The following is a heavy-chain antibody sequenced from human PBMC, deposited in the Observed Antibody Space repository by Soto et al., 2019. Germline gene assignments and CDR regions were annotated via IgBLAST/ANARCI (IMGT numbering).Heavy chain of an antibody. D-gene: IGHD5-18*01. CDR1: GFTFSSYA. CDR2: ISYDGSNK. V-gene: IGHV3-30-3*01. CDR3: ARESHGYSYAQGFDY. Sequence: GGSLRLSCAASGFTFSSYAMHWVRQAPGKGLEWVAVISYDGSNKYYADSVKGRFTISRDNSKNTLYLQMNSLRAEDTAVYYCARESHGYSYAQGFDYWGQGTLVTVS. J-gene: IGHJ4*02.